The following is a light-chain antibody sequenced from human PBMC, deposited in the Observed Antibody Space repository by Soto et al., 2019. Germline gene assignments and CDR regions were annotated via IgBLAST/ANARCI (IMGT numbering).Light chain of an antibody. J-gene: IGKJ3*01. V-gene: IGKV3-20*01. CDR1: DTVDAAF. CDR2: STS. CDR3: QQYNASPTFG. Sequence: EVVLTQSPVSVSLSPGERATLSCRASDTVDAAFLAWYQQKPGLPPRLLIYSTSVRATGIPDRFTGSGFDTDYSLTITGVEPEDSATYYCQQYNASPTFGFGPGTKVNI.